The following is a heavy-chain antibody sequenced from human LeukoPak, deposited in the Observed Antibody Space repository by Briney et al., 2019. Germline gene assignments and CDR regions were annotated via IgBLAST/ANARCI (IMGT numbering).Heavy chain of an antibody. CDR1: EFSVGSNY. J-gene: IGHJ4*02. Sequence: GGSLRLSCAASEFSVGSNYMTWVRQAPGKGLEWVSLIYSGGSTYYADSVKGRFTISRDNSKNTLYLQMNSLRAEDTAVYYCARSSIVGASGVFDSWGQGTLVTVSS. CDR3: ARSSIVGASGVFDS. D-gene: IGHD1-26*01. CDR2: IYSGGST. V-gene: IGHV3-66*01.